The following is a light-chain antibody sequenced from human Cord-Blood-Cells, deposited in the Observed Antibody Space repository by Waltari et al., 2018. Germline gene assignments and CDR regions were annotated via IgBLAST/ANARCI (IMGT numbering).Light chain of an antibody. CDR1: SSDVGGYNY. CDR2: DVS. Sequence: QSALTKPASVSGPPGQSITISCTGTSSDVGGYNYVSWYQQPPGKAPKFMIYDVSKRLSRFYSRVSGSKCANTASLTISGLQTEDGADYYCSSYTSSSALVFGGGTKLTVL. V-gene: IGLV2-14*01. J-gene: IGLJ2*01. CDR3: SSYTSSSALV.